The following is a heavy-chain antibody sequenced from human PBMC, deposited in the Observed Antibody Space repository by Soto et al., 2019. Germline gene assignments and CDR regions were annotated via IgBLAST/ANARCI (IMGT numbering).Heavy chain of an antibody. J-gene: IGHJ4*02. Sequence: GESLKISCKGSGYSFTSYWIGWVRQMPGKGLEWMGIIYPGDSDTRYSPSFQGQVTISADKSISTAYLQWSSLKASDTAMYYCARQSHIRYFHWPVFAYWGQGTLVTVSS. CDR3: ARQSHIRYFHWPVFAY. CDR2: IYPGDSDT. V-gene: IGHV5-51*01. CDR1: GYSFTSYW. D-gene: IGHD3-9*01.